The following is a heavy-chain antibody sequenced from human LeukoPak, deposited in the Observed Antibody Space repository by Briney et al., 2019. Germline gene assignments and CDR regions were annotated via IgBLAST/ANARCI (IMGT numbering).Heavy chain of an antibody. CDR3: ARVGHCSGGSCRYLDY. Sequence: GGSLRLSCAASGFTFSSYEMNWVRQAPGKGLEWVSYISSSGSTIYYADSVKGRFTISRDNAKNSLYLQMNSLRAEDTAVYYCARVGHCSGGSCRYLDYWGQGTLVTVSS. CDR1: GFTFSSYE. D-gene: IGHD2-15*01. CDR2: ISSSGSTI. J-gene: IGHJ4*02. V-gene: IGHV3-48*03.